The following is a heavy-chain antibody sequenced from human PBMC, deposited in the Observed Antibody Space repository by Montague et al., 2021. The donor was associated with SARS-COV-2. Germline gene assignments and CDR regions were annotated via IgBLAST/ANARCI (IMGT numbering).Heavy chain of an antibody. CDR3: ASDFVWQQLST. J-gene: IGHJ4*02. V-gene: IGHV4-34*01. Sequence: SETLSLTCAVYGGSFHIFSWGWIRQSPGKGLEWIGEVDYSGNTKYNPSLKSRVTISADTSKYQFSLTLTSVTAADTAMYYCASDFVWQQLSTWGKGTLV. D-gene: IGHD6-13*01. CDR1: GGSFHIFS. CDR2: VDYSGNT.